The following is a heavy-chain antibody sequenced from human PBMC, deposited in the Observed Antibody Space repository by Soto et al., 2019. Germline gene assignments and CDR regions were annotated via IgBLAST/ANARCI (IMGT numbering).Heavy chain of an antibody. Sequence: GGSLRLPCAASGFTFSTYSMNWVRQAPGKGLEWVSSVSSTSSYIYYADSVKGRFTISRDNAKNSLFLQMNSLRAEDTAVYYCARDTSSLTLYAFDIWGQGTMVTVSS. J-gene: IGHJ3*02. D-gene: IGHD6-13*01. CDR1: GFTFSTYS. V-gene: IGHV3-21*01. CDR2: VSSTSSYI. CDR3: ARDTSSLTLYAFDI.